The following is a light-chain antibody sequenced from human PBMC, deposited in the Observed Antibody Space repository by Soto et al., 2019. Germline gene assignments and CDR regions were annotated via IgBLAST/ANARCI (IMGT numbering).Light chain of an antibody. CDR1: EGIRND. CDR3: RQHKSYPLA. CDR2: AAS. V-gene: IGKV1-17*01. Sequence: DILMTQSPSSLSASVGDRVNITCRVSEGIRNDLGWYQQKLGKAPKRLIYAASSLQSGVTSRFSGSEYGTEFNLTISSLQHEAVANYSCRQHKSYPLAFDQGTKMEIK. J-gene: IGKJ1*01.